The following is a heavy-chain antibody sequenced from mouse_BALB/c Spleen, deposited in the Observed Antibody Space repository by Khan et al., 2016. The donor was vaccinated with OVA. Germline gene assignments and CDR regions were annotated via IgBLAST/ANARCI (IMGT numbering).Heavy chain of an antibody. CDR3: ARDSNFDY. CDR2: ISSGSSTI. J-gene: IGHJ2*01. V-gene: IGHV5-17*02. CDR1: VFTFSRFG. Sequence: EVMLVESGGGLVQPGGSRKLSCAASVFTFSRFGMHWVRQAPEKGLEWVAYISSGSSTIYYADTVKGRFTISRDNPKNTLFLQMTSLRSEDTAMYYCARDSNFDYWGQGTTLTVSS.